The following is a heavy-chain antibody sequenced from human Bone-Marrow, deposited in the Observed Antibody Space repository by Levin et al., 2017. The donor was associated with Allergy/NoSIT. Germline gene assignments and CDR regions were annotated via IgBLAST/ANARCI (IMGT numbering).Heavy chain of an antibody. CDR2: IYYSGST. V-gene: IGHV4-31*03. J-gene: IGHJ6*03. CDR1: GGSISSGGYY. CDR3: ARVLAYDFWSGYYRESDMDV. Sequence: PSETLSLTCTVSGGSISSGGYYWSWIRQHPGKGLEWIGYIYYSGSTYHNPSLKSRVTISVDRSKNQFPLKLSSVTAADTAVYYCARVLAYDFWSGYYRESDMDVWGKGTTVIVSS. D-gene: IGHD3-3*01.